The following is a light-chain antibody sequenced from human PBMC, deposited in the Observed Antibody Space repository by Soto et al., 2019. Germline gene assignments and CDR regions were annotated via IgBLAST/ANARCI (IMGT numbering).Light chain of an antibody. V-gene: IGKV3-20*01. CDR1: QSVSNSY. CDR2: GAS. Sequence: EIVLTQSPGTLSLSPGERATLSCRASQSVSNSYLAWYQHKPGQAPRLLIYGASSRATGIPDRFSGSGSGTDFTLTISGLEPEDFAVYYCQQYDSSLYTFGQGTKLEIK. CDR3: QQYDSSLYT. J-gene: IGKJ2*01.